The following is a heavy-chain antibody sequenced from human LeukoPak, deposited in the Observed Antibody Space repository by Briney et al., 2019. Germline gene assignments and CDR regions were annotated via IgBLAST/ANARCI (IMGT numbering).Heavy chain of an antibody. Sequence: GGSLRLSCAASGFTFSSYWMHWVRQAPGKGLVWVSRINSGGSSTGYADSVKGRFTISRDNAKNTLYLQMNSLRAEDTAVYYCAKVARDIVLMVYAMSDDWFDPWGQGTLVTVSS. CDR1: GFTFSSYW. D-gene: IGHD2-8*01. J-gene: IGHJ5*02. V-gene: IGHV3-74*01. CDR2: INSGGSST. CDR3: AKVARDIVLMVYAMSDDWFDP.